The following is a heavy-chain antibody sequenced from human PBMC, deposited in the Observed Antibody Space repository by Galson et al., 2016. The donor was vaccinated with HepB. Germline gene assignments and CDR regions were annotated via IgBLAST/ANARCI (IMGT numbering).Heavy chain of an antibody. D-gene: IGHD6-13*01. J-gene: IGHJ4*02. CDR1: GGTFSTYA. CDR3: ARDHSSSWPYFDY. V-gene: IGHV1-69*13. Sequence: SVKVSCKASGGTFSTYAISWVRQAPGQGLEWMGGVIPIFGITNYAQKFQGRVTITADESTSTAYMELSSLRSEDTVVYYCARDHSSSWPYFDYWGQGTLVTVSS. CDR2: VIPIFGIT.